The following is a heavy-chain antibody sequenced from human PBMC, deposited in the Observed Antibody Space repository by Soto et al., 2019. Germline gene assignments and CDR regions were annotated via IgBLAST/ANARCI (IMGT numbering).Heavy chain of an antibody. CDR3: ARGGSSDWQVALDT. J-gene: IGHJ3*02. CDR2: SNHRGSN. D-gene: IGHD6-19*01. CDR1: GGSFSTYY. V-gene: IGHV4-34*01. Sequence: PSETLSLTCVVSGGSFSTYYYNWIRQSPGKGLEWIGESNHRGSNNYSPSLKSRVTISLDTSKNQFSLKLTSVTAADTAVYYCARGGSSDWQVALDTWGQGTMVTGSS.